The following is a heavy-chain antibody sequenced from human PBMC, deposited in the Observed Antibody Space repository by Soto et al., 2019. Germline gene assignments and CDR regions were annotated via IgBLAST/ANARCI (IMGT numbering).Heavy chain of an antibody. D-gene: IGHD2-2*01. J-gene: IGHJ6*01. Sequence: QVQLVQSGAEVKKPGSSVKVSCKASGGTFSSYAISWVRQAPGQGLEWMGGIIHIFGTANYAQKFQGRVTMTADETTITAYMELSSLSSDDTRVYCCARHEPGAGYYYGMDVWGQGPTVTVSS. CDR3: ARHEPGAGYYYGMDV. CDR2: IIHIFGTA. V-gene: IGHV1-69*12. CDR1: GGTFSSYA.